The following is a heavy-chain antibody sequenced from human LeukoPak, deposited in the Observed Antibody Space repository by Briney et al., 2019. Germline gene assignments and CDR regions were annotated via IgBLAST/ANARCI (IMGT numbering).Heavy chain of an antibody. D-gene: IGHD3-22*01. V-gene: IGHV3-23*01. Sequence: GGSLRLSCAVSGISLSNYGMSWVRQAPGKGLEWVAGISGSGGGTNYADPVKGRFTISRDNPKNTLYLQMNRLRAEDTAVYFCAKRGVVIRVILVGFHKEAYYFDSWGQGALITVSS. CDR3: AKRGVVIRVILVGFHKEAYYFDS. CDR2: ISGSGGGT. CDR1: GISLSNYG. J-gene: IGHJ4*02.